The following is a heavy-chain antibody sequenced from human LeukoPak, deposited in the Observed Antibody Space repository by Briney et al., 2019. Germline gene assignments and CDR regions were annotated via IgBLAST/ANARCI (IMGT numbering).Heavy chain of an antibody. V-gene: IGHV1-18*01. Sequence: ASVKVSCKASGYTFTSYGISWVRQAPGQGLEWMGWISAYNGNTNYAQKLQGRVTMTTDTSTSTAYMELRSLRSDDTAVYYCARGPAEGLLPWYFDYWGQGTLVTVSS. CDR1: GYTFTSYG. CDR3: ARGPAEGLLPWYFDY. J-gene: IGHJ4*02. D-gene: IGHD3-22*01. CDR2: ISAYNGNT.